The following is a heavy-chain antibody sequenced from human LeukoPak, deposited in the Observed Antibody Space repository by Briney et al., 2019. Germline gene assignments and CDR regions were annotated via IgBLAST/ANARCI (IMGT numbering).Heavy chain of an antibody. CDR3: ARRGLWSGYYCFDY. CDR2: INHSGGT. CDR1: GGSFSGYY. J-gene: IGHJ4*02. D-gene: IGHD3-3*01. Sequence: SETLSLTCVVYGGSFSGYYWSWIRQPPGKGLEWIGEINHSGGTNYNPSLKSRVSISVDTSKNQFSLKLSSVTAADTAVYYCARRGLWSGYYCFDYWGPGTLVTVSS. V-gene: IGHV4-34*01.